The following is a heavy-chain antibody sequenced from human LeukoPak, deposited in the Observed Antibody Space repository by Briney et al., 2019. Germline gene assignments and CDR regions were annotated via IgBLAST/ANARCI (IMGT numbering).Heavy chain of an antibody. CDR3: AKGGDSSGYYFDY. CDR1: GFNLGRYA. Sequence: GGSLRLSCAASGFNLGRYAMSWVRQAPGKGLEWVAVISYDGSNKYYADSVKGRFTISRDNSKNTLYLQMNSLRAGDTAVYYCAKGGDSSGYYFDYWGQGTLVTVSS. CDR2: ISYDGSNK. D-gene: IGHD3-22*01. V-gene: IGHV3-30*18. J-gene: IGHJ4*02.